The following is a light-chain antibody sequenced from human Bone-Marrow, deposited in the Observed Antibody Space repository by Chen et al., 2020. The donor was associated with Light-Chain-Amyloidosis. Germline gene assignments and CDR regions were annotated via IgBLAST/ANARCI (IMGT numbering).Light chain of an antibody. CDR3: QQYNDWPLT. V-gene: IGKV3-15*01. CDR1: QGLNNK. CDR2: DAS. J-gene: IGKJ4*01. Sequence: EIVMTQSLATLSLSPGERATLSCGASQGLNNKLAWYQQKPGQAPRLLIYDASTRATDIPSRFRGSGSGTEFTLTITSLTSEDFALYYCQQYNDWPLTFGGGTKVE.